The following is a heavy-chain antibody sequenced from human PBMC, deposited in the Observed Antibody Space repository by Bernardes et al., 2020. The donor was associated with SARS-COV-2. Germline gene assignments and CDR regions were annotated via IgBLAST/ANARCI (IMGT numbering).Heavy chain of an antibody. Sequence: SGPTLLKPTQTLTLTCTFSGFSLSPSGVGVGWIRQPPGKALEWLALIYWNDDKRYSPSLKSRVTITKDTSKIQVVLTMTNMDPVDTATYYCARPSRYYYDTDGYYSTDAFDIWGQGTMVAVSS. J-gene: IGHJ3*02. CDR3: ARPSRYYYDTDGYYSTDAFDI. V-gene: IGHV2-5*01. CDR2: IYWNDDK. D-gene: IGHD3-22*01. CDR1: GFSLSPSGVG.